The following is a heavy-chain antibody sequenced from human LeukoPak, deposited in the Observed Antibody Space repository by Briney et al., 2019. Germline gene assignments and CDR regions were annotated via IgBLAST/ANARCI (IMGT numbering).Heavy chain of an antibody. CDR1: GFTVSTNY. J-gene: IGHJ3*02. CDR2: IYGGVNT. Sequence: GGSLRLSCAASGFTVSTNYMSWVRQAPGKGLEWVSVIYGGVNTVYADSVQGRFTISRDNSENTLYLQMNSLRAEDTAVYYCARTSKYSFDIWGQGTMVTVSS. D-gene: IGHD2/OR15-2a*01. V-gene: IGHV3-66*01. CDR3: ARTSKYSFDI.